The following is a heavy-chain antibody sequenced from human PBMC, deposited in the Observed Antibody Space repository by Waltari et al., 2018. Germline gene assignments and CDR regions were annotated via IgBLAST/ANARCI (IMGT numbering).Heavy chain of an antibody. Sequence: QVQLVQSGSELKKSGASVKVSCKADGYIFTTYGITWVRQAPGQGLEWMGWINTNTGNPTYVQGFTGRFVFSLDTSVSTAYLQISSLKAEDSAIYYCARGGGTFSKPQYFDSWGQGTRVTVSS. J-gene: IGHJ4*02. D-gene: IGHD1-26*01. CDR1: GYIFTTYG. CDR3: ARGGGTFSKPQYFDS. CDR2: INTNTGNP. V-gene: IGHV7-4-1*02.